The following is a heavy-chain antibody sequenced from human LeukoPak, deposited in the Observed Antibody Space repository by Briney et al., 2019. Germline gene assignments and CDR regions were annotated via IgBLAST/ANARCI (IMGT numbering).Heavy chain of an antibody. CDR2: FDPEDGET. CDR1: GYTLTELS. D-gene: IGHD5-18*01. CDR3: ATVPSIQLWLFLDY. Sequence: ASVKVSCKVSGYTLTELSMHWVRQAPGKGLEWMGGFDPEDGETIYAQKFQGRVTMTEDTSTDTTYMELSSLRSEDTAVYYCATVPSIQLWLFLDYWGQGTLVTVSS. J-gene: IGHJ4*02. V-gene: IGHV1-24*01.